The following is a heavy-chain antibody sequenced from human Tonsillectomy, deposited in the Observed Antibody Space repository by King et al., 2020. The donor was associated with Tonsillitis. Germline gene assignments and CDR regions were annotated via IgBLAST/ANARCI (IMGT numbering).Heavy chain of an antibody. CDR1: GFTFSSYW. V-gene: IGHV3-7*01. CDR3: ARDQATVTSRGYFDL. D-gene: IGHD4-17*01. Sequence: VQLVESGGGLVQPGGSLRLSCAASGFTFSSYWMSWVRQAPGKGLEWVANIKQDGSEKDYVDSVQGRFTNSRDNAKNSLYLQMNSPRAEDTAVYYCARDQATVTSRGYFDLWGRGTLVTVSS. CDR2: IKQDGSEK. J-gene: IGHJ2*01.